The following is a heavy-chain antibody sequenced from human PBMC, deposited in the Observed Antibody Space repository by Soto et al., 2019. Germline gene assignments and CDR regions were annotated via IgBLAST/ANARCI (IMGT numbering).Heavy chain of an antibody. CDR2: ISSSSSYI. CDR3: ARNQRIAVVFDY. D-gene: IGHD6-19*01. CDR1: GFTFSSYS. J-gene: IGHJ4*02. Sequence: GGSLRLSCAASGFTFSSYSMNWVRQAPGKGLEWVSSISSSSSYIYYADSVKGRFTISRDNAKNSLYLQMNSLRAKDAAVYYCARNQRIAVVFDYWGQGTLVTVSS. V-gene: IGHV3-21*01.